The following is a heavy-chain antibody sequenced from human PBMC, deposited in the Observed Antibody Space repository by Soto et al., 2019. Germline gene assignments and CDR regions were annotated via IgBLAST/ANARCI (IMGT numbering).Heavy chain of an antibody. CDR3: THWSMGTRRTPFFDH. Sequence: AGPTLVNPTQTLTLTCNFSGFSLSSIALGMGVGWIRQPPGKALEWLALIYWDGDKRYNPSLKSRLTITKDISQSQVVLTMTNMDAVDTGTYYCTHWSMGTRRTPFFDHWGQGALLTVSP. CDR1: GFSLSSIALGMG. V-gene: IGHV2-5*02. D-gene: IGHD2-8*01. J-gene: IGHJ5*02. CDR2: IYWDGDK.